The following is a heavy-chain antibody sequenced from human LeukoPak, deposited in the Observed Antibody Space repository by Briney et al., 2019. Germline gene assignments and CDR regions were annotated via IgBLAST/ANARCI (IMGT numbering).Heavy chain of an antibody. D-gene: IGHD5-12*01. CDR1: GYTFTSYD. V-gene: IGHV1-8*01. CDR3: ARGTGEAWYSGYDLEYYFDY. Sequence: ASVKVSCKASGYTFTSYDINWVRQATGQGLEWMGWMNPNSGSTGYAQKFQGRVTMTRNTSISTAYMELSSLRSEDTAVYYCARGTGEAWYSGYDLEYYFDYWGQGTLVTVSS. CDR2: MNPNSGST. J-gene: IGHJ4*02.